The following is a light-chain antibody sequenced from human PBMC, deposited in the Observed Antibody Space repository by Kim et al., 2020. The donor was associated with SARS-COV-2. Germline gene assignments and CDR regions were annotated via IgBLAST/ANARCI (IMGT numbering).Light chain of an antibody. CDR2: AAS. CDR1: QSVSIN. CDR3: QQYNKWPPYT. Sequence: EIVMTQSPATLSVSPGERATLSCRASQSVSINLAWYQQKPGQAPRLLIYAASNRATGIPARFSGSGSGTEFTLTISSLQSEDFAVYYCQQYNKWPPYTFGQGTKLEI. V-gene: IGKV3-15*01. J-gene: IGKJ2*01.